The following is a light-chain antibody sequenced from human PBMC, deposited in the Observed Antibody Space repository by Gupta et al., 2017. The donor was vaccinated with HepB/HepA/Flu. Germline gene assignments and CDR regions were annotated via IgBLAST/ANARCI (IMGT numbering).Light chain of an antibody. CDR1: QGISSH. V-gene: IGKV1-12*01. Sequence: DIQMTHSPSSVSSSVGDRVTITCRASQGISSHLGGYQQKPGKAPGRLICSATNLQSGVLSRFIGSGSGTDFTLTISSLQPEDSATYYCQQANSFPITFGQGTRLEIK. CDR2: SAT. J-gene: IGKJ5*01. CDR3: QQANSFPIT.